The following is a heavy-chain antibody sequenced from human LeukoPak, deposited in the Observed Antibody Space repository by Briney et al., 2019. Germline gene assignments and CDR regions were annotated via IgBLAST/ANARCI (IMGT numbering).Heavy chain of an antibody. CDR2: ISSSSSFI. V-gene: IGHV3-21*04. Sequence: GGSLRLSCAASGFTFNTYSMNWVRQAPGKGLEWVSSISSSSSFIYHADSVEGRFTISRDNSKNTLYLQMNSLRAEDTAVYYCAKEMVVVITRPYFDYWGQGTLVTVSS. D-gene: IGHD3-22*01. J-gene: IGHJ4*02. CDR1: GFTFNTYS. CDR3: AKEMVVVITRPYFDY.